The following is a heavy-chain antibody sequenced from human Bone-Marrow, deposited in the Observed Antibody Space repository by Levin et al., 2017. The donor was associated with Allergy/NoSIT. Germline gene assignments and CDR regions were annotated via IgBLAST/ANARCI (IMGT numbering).Heavy chain of an antibody. CDR1: GFTFSSYS. D-gene: IGHD2-15*01. Sequence: PGGSLRLSCAASGFTFSSYSMNWVRQAPGKGLEWVSSISSNNYYIYYADSVKGRFTISRDNAKNSLYLQMNSLRAEDTAVYYCARDRLAARPYGMDVWGQGTTVTVSS. CDR3: ARDRLAARPYGMDV. V-gene: IGHV3-21*01. CDR2: ISSNNYYI. J-gene: IGHJ6*02.